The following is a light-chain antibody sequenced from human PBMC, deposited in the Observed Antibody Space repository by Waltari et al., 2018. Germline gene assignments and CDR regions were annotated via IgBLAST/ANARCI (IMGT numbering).Light chain of an antibody. CDR1: SGSVSTSSS. CDR3: VLYMGSGIWM. V-gene: IGLV8-61*01. Sequence: QTVVTQEASFSVSPGGEVTLTFGLTSGSVSTSSSPGWYQQTPGQPPRALIYNTNTRSPGVPDRFSGSILGNKAALTITGAQTDDECDYYCVLYMGSGIWMFGGGTKLTVL. J-gene: IGLJ3*02. CDR2: NTN.